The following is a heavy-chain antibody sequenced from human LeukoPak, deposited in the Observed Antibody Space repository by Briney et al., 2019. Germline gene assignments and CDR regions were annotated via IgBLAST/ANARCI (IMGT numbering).Heavy chain of an antibody. CDR2: IYSGGNT. J-gene: IGHJ4*02. V-gene: IGHV3-53*01. Sequence: GGSLRLSCAVSGFTVSSNYMSWVRQAPGKGLEWVSVIYSGGNTYYADAVKGRFTISRDNSKNTLYLQMNSLRAEDTAMFYCAKKIGFCSYGTCLFYSWGQGALVTVSS. CDR3: AKKIGFCSYGTCLFYS. D-gene: IGHD2-15*01. CDR1: GFTVSSNY.